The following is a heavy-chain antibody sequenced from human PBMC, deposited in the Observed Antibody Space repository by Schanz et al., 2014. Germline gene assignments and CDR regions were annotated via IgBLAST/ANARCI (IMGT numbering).Heavy chain of an antibody. CDR2: IWFDGNNK. J-gene: IGHJ3*02. D-gene: IGHD4-17*01. Sequence: QVQLVESGGGVVQPGRSLRLSCAASGFTFSAYGMHWVRQAPGKGLEWVAVIWFDGNNKFYADSVKGRFTISRDNSNNTLYLQMSSLRAEDTALYYCAKDPHRDYGGKPQTFDIWGQGTMVTVSS. CDR3: AKDPHRDYGGKPQTFDI. CDR1: GFTFSAYG. V-gene: IGHV3-33*06.